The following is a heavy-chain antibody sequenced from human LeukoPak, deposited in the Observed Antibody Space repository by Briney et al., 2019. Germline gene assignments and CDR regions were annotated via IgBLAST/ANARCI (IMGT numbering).Heavy chain of an antibody. Sequence: ASVKVSCKASGYTFTNYAMNWVRQAPGQGLEWMGWISAYNGNTNYAQKLQGRVTMTTDTSTSTAYMELRSLRSDDTAVYYCARDRVTMVRGVVIGGEFDYWGQGTLVTVSS. CDR2: ISAYNGNT. D-gene: IGHD3-10*01. J-gene: IGHJ4*02. CDR1: GYTFTNYA. V-gene: IGHV1-18*01. CDR3: ARDRVTMVRGVVIGGEFDY.